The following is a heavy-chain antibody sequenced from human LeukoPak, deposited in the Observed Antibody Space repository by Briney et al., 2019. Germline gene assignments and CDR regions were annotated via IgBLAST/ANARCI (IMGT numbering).Heavy chain of an antibody. CDR2: INAGNGNT. V-gene: IGHV1-3*01. Sequence: ASVKVSCKASGYTFTSYAMHWVRQAPGQRLEWMGWINAGNGNTKYSQKFQGRVTITRDTSASTAYMELSSLRSEDTAVYYCARYVVVAATRFYYGMDVWGQGTTVTVSS. CDR3: ARYVVVAATRFYYGMDV. CDR1: GYTFTSYA. D-gene: IGHD2-15*01. J-gene: IGHJ6*02.